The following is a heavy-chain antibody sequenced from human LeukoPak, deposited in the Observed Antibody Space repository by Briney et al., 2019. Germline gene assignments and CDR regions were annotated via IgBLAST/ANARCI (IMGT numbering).Heavy chain of an antibody. CDR2: IIPIFGTA. V-gene: IGHV1-69*13. CDR3: ARDGALRLRYFDWLLMTGWFDP. CDR1: GGTFSSYA. J-gene: IGHJ5*02. Sequence: GASVKVSCKASGGTFSSYAVSWVRQAPGQGLEWMGGIIPIFGTANYAQKFQGRVTITADESTSTAYMELSSLRSEDTAVYYCARDGALRLRYFDWLLMTGWFDPWGQGTLVTVSS. D-gene: IGHD3-9*01.